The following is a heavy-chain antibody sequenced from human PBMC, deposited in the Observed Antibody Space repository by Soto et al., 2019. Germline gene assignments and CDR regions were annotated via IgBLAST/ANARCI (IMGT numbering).Heavy chain of an antibody. D-gene: IGHD3-22*01. CDR2: IDPSDSQT. J-gene: IGHJ4*02. CDR3: ARQIYDSDTGPNFQYYFDS. V-gene: IGHV5-10-1*01. CDR1: GYSFAGYW. Sequence: GESLKISCKGSGYSFAGYWITWVRQKPGKGLEWMGRIDPSDSQTYYSPSFRGHVTISVTKSITTVFLQWSSLRAPDTAMYYCARQIYDSDTGPNFQYYFDSWGQGTPVTVYS.